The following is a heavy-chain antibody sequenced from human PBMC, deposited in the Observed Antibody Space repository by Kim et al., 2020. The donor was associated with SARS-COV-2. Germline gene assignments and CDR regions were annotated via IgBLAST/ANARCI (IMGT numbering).Heavy chain of an antibody. CDR2: ISSSTSHT. V-gene: IGHV3-11*06. CDR3: ARDSRGYTSGANDY. D-gene: IGHD5-18*01. Sequence: GGSLRLSCAASGFTFSDYYMSWIRQAPGKGLEWVSYISSSTSHTNYAESMKGRFTISRDNAKNSLYMQMNSLRAEDTAVYYCARDSRGYTSGANDYWGQGTLVTVSS. CDR1: GFTFSDYY. J-gene: IGHJ4*02.